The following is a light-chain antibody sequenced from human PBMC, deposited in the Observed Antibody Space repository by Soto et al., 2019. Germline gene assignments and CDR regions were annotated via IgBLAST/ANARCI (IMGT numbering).Light chain of an antibody. CDR1: TSNIGSNY. CDR2: NDN. V-gene: IGLV1-47*02. CDR3: AAWDDSLSWV. J-gene: IGLJ3*02. Sequence: QSVLTQPPSTSGTPGQTVTISCSGSTSNIGSNYVYWYQQLPGTAPQLLISNDNQRPSGVPDRFSGSKSGTSASLAISGLQPEDEADYYCAAWDDSLSWVFGGGTKLTVL.